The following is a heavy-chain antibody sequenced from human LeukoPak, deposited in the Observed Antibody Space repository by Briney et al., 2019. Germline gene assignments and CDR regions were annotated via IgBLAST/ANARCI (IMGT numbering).Heavy chain of an antibody. CDR1: GFTFTTYW. Sequence: PGGSLRLSCAASGFTFTTYWMHWVRQAPGKGLVWVSHINSDGSITSYADSVKGRFTISRDTASNTMHLEMNNLRIEDTAVYYCMRDYMGWFDPWGQGSLVTVSS. J-gene: IGHJ5*02. V-gene: IGHV3-74*01. D-gene: IGHD3-10*01. CDR2: INSDGSIT. CDR3: MRDYMGWFDP.